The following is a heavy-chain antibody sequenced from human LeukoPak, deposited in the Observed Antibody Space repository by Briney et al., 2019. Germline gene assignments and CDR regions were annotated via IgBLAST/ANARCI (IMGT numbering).Heavy chain of an antibody. CDR1: GGSFSGYY. V-gene: IGHV4-34*01. Sequence: SETLSLTCAVYGGSFSGYYWSWIRQPPGKGLEWIGEINHSGSTNYNPSLKSRVTISVDTSKNQFSLKLSSVTAADTAVYYWARSFQYSYDRGGQGTLVTVPS. CDR2: INHSGST. D-gene: IGHD3-22*01. CDR3: ARSFQYSYDR. J-gene: IGHJ4*02.